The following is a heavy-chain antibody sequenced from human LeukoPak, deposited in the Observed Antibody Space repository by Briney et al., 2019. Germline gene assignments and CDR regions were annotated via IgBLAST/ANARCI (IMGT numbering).Heavy chain of an antibody. CDR1: GYTFSDYY. V-gene: IGHV1-2*04. D-gene: IGHD3-10*01. J-gene: IGHJ4*02. Sequence: ASVKVSCKASGYTFSDYYIHWVRQAPGQGLEWMGWNNPDSGDTNYEQKFQDWVTMTRDTSVNTVYMELSSLKSDDTAVFYCARVGYYYGAGSHFKALDSWGQGTLVIVSS. CDR2: NNPDSGDT. CDR3: ARVGYYYGAGSHFKALDS.